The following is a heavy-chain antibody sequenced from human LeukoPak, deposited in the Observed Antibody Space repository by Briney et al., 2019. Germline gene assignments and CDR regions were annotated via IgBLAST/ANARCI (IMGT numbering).Heavy chain of an antibody. CDR1: GGSFSGYY. CDR3: GGVARTAMASYYYYYMDV. CDR2: INHSGST. Sequence: PSETLSLTCAVYGGSFSGYYWSWIRQHPGKGLEWIGEINHSGSTNYNPSLKSRVTISVDTSKNQFSLKLSSVTAADTAVYYCGGVARTAMASYYYYYMDVWGKGTTVTVSS. D-gene: IGHD5-18*01. J-gene: IGHJ6*03. V-gene: IGHV4-34*01.